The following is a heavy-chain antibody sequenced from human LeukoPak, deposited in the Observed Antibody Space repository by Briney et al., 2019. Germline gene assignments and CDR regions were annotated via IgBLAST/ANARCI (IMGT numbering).Heavy chain of an antibody. Sequence: GGSLRLSCAASGFTFSSYSMNWVRQAPGKGLEWVSYISSSSSTIYYADSVKGRFTISRDNAKNSLYLQINSLRAEDTAVYYCARGFGLKDYWGQGTLVTVSS. CDR1: GFTFSSYS. V-gene: IGHV3-48*01. J-gene: IGHJ4*02. CDR2: ISSSSSTI. CDR3: ARGFGLKDY. D-gene: IGHD3-16*01.